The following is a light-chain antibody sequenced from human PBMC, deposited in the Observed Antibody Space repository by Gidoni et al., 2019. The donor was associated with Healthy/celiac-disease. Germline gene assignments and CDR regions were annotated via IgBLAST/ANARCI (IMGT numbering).Light chain of an antibody. CDR1: CSNIGSNY. J-gene: IGLJ2*01. CDR3: AAWDDSLSGVV. V-gene: IGLV1-47*01. Sequence: QSVLTQPPSASGPPGQRVTISCSGSCSNIGSNYVYWYQQLPGTAPKLLIYRNNQRPSGVPDRFSGSKSGTSASLAISGLRSEDEADYYCAAWDDSLSGVVFGGGTKLTVL. CDR2: RNN.